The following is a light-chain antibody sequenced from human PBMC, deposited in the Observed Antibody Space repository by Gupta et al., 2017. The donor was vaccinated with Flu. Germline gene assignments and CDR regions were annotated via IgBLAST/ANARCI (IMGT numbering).Light chain of an antibody. Sequence: QSALTQPASVSGSPGQSITISCTGTSSDVGGYNYVSWYQQHPGKAPKVMIYEVNNRPSGVSNRFSGSKSDNTASLTVSGLQAEDEADYYCSSYTTGSALVVFGGGTKLTVL. CDR3: SSYTTGSALVV. J-gene: IGLJ2*01. CDR2: EVN. V-gene: IGLV2-14*01. CDR1: SSDVGGYNY.